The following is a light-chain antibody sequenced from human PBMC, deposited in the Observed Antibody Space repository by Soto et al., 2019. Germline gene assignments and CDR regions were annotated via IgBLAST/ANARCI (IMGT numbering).Light chain of an antibody. Sequence: DVVLTQTPLSSPVTLGQPASISCKSSQSLAYSDGNIYLNWLQPRPGQPPRLLIYKTSNRLSGVPDRFSGSGTGTDFTLKISKVEAEDVGVYYCVEASLLPHAFGQGTKLEIK. J-gene: IGKJ1*01. V-gene: IGKV2-24*01. CDR3: VEASLLPHA. CDR2: KTS. CDR1: QSLAYSDGNIY.